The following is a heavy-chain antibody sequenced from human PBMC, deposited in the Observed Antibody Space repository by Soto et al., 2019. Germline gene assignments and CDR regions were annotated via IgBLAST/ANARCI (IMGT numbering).Heavy chain of an antibody. D-gene: IGHD3-3*01. J-gene: IGHJ5*02. Sequence: QVQLQEPGPGLVKPSETLSLTCTVSGGFVSSASYFWSWIRQPPGKEMELFAYVYYTGTTKYSPSLKNRASISLDTSKNQFSLNLSSVTTADTAIYYCARMRFGEVPYGFYPWGQGILVTVS. V-gene: IGHV4-61*01. CDR1: GGFVSSASYF. CDR2: VYYTGTT. CDR3: ARMRFGEVPYGFYP.